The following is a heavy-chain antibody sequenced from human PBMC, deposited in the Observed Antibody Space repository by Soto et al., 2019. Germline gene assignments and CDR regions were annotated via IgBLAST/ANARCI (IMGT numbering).Heavy chain of an antibody. D-gene: IGHD3-9*01. CDR2: IWYDGSNK. J-gene: IGHJ4*02. Sequence: QVQLVESGGGVVQPGRSLRLSCAASGFTFSTYGTHWVRQAPGKGLEWVAVIWYDGSNKYYADSVKGRFTISRDNSENTLLLQMNSLRAEDTAVYYCARDLRKGRYFDYWGQGTLVTVSS. CDR3: ARDLRKGRYFDY. CDR1: GFTFSTYG. V-gene: IGHV3-33*01.